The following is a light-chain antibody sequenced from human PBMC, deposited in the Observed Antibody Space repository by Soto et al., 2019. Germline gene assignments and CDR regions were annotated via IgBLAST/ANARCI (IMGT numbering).Light chain of an antibody. CDR2: TAS. CDR1: QSISSW. J-gene: IGKJ5*01. Sequence: DTQLTQSPSFLSASLGDRVTITCRASQSISSWLAWYQQKPGTAPNLLIHTASTLQTGVPSRFSGSGSGTEFTLTISSLQPEDFATYYCQQRHSYPITFGQGTRLEI. V-gene: IGKV1-9*01. CDR3: QQRHSYPIT.